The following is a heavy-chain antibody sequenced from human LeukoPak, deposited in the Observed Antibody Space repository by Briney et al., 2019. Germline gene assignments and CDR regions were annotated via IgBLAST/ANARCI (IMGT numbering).Heavy chain of an antibody. Sequence: SETLSLTCTVSGGSITTYYWSWIRQPPGKGLEWIRHIYDSGNTNYNPSVKGRVTISADTSKNEFSLQLTSVTAADTAVYYCARGSGWLPDWWGQGTLVTVSS. CDR2: IYDSGNT. CDR1: GGSITTYY. J-gene: IGHJ4*02. V-gene: IGHV4-59*01. D-gene: IGHD6-19*01. CDR3: ARGSGWLPDW.